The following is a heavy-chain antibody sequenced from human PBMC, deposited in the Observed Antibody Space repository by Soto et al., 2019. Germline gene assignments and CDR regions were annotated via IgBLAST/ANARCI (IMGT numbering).Heavy chain of an antibody. CDR3: ARDSKAVAGEGGDY. Sequence: GGSLRLSCTVSGFTFSAYWMTWVRQTPGKGLEWLANINRDGSETYYVDSVKGRFTISRDNAKSSLHLQMNNLRAEDTAVYFCARDSKAVAGEGGDYWGQGTLVTVSS. V-gene: IGHV3-7*01. D-gene: IGHD6-19*01. J-gene: IGHJ4*02. CDR1: GFTFSAYW. CDR2: INRDGSET.